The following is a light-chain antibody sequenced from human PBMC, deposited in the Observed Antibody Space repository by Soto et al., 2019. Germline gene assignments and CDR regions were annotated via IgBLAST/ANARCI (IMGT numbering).Light chain of an antibody. CDR2: EVS. Sequence: QSALTQPASVSGSPGQSITISCTGTSSDVGGYNYVSWYQQHPGKAPKLMIYEVSKRPSGVSNRFSGSKSGNTASLTISGLQAEDEADYYCSSYTGSSTSVFGTGTKLTVL. CDR1: SSDVGGYNY. V-gene: IGLV2-14*01. J-gene: IGLJ1*01. CDR3: SSYTGSSTSV.